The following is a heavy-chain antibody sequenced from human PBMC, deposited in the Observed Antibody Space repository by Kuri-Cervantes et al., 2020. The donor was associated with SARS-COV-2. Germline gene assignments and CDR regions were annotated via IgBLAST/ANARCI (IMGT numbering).Heavy chain of an antibody. CDR2: IYHSGST. V-gene: IGHV4-4*02. Sequence: SETLSLTCAVSAGSISSTNWWSWVRQPPGKGLQWIGEIYHSGSTNYNPSLKSRVTISLDKSKDQFSLTLTSVTAADTAVYYCASGGFLESNNPYYYGMDVWGQGTTVTVSS. CDR3: ASGGFLESNNPYYYGMDV. CDR1: AGSISSTNW. D-gene: IGHD3-3*01. J-gene: IGHJ6*01.